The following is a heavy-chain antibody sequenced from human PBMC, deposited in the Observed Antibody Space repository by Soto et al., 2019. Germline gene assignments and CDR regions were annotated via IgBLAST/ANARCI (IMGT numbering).Heavy chain of an antibody. D-gene: IGHD3-22*01. Sequence: ASVKVSCKVSGYTLTELSMHLVRQAPGKRLEWMGGFDPEDGETIYAQKFQGRVTMTEDTSTDTAYMELSSLRSEDTAVYYCATTRDYYDSSGYSLYFDYWGQGTLVTVSS. CDR2: FDPEDGET. J-gene: IGHJ4*02. CDR1: GYTLTELS. V-gene: IGHV1-24*01. CDR3: ATTRDYYDSSGYSLYFDY.